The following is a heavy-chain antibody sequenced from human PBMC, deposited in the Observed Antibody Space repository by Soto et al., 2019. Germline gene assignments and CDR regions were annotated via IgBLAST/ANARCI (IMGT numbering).Heavy chain of an antibody. D-gene: IGHD2-15*01. J-gene: IGHJ4*02. CDR2: SSVYRGNT. CDR1: GYAFSSHG. CDR3: ARDSYPEGHRYSGEYYFDY. V-gene: IGHV1-18*01. Sequence: GASVKVSCKASGYAFSSHGINWVRQAPGQGLEWMGCSSVYRGNTNYAQKFQGRVTMTTDTSTSKVYMELRSLRSDDTAVYSCARDSYPEGHRYSGEYYFDYWGQGTPVTVSS.